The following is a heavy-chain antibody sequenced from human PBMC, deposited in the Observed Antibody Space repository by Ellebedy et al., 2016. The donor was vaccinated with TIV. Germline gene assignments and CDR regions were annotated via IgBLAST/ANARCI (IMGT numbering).Heavy chain of an antibody. CDR3: AGLWFGDSPRDNSDH. CDR1: GFTFSAYG. D-gene: IGHD3-10*01. CDR2: IRYDGSNK. V-gene: IGHV3-30*02. J-gene: IGHJ4*02. Sequence: PGGSLRLSCAASGFTFSAYGMHWVRQAPGKGLEWVTYIRYDGSNKYYADSVKGRFTISRDNSKNTLFLEMNSLRAEDTAIYYCAGLWFGDSPRDNSDHWGQGTLVTVSS.